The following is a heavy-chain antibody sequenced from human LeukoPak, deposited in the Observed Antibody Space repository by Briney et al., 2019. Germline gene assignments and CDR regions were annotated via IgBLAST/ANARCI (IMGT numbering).Heavy chain of an antibody. CDR2: ISWNSGSI. CDR3: AKDTEQYYYYGMDV. CDR1: GFTFDDYA. V-gene: IGHV3-9*01. Sequence: GRSLRLSCAASGFTFDDYAMHWVRQAPGKGLEWVSGISWNSGSIGYADSVKGRFTISRDNAKNSLYLQMNSLRAEDTALYYCAKDTEQYYYYGMDVWGQGTTVTVSS. J-gene: IGHJ6*02.